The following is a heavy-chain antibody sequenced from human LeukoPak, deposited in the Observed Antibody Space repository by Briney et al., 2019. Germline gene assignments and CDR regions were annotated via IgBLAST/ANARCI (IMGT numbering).Heavy chain of an antibody. CDR2: INHSGST. J-gene: IGHJ6*03. CDR1: GGSLSGYY. CDR3: ARRPGLAMVRGVLYYYYYMDV. Sequence: SETLSLTCAVYGGSLSGYYWSWIRQPPGKGLEWIGEINHSGSTNYNPSLKSRVTISVDTSKNQFSLKLSSVTAADTAVYYCARRPGLAMVRGVLYYYYYMDVWGKGTTVTISS. V-gene: IGHV4-34*01. D-gene: IGHD3-10*01.